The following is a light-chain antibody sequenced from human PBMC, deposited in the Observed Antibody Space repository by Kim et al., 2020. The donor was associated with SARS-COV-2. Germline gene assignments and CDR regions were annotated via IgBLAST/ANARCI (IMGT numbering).Light chain of an antibody. Sequence: VSVAPGKTARITCGGNNIGSISLHWYQQKPGQAPVLVIYNDADRPSGIPERFSGSNSGNTATLTISRVEAGDEADYYCQVWDSSSDHVVFGGGTQLTVL. CDR2: NDA. CDR3: QVWDSSSDHVV. V-gene: IGLV3-21*04. CDR1: NIGSIS. J-gene: IGLJ2*01.